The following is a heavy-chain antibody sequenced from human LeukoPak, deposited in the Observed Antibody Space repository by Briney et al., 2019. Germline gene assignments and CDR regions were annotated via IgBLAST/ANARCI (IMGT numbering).Heavy chain of an antibody. CDR2: ISGSSGNT. V-gene: IGHV3-23*01. J-gene: IGHJ4*02. Sequence: LGGSVRLSCAASGFTFSSYAMSWVRRAPGKGLEWVSTISGSSGNTYYADSVKGRFTISRDNSKNTLYLQMNSLRAEDTAVYYCAILLWFGESSFDYWGQGTLVTVSS. CDR1: GFTFSSYA. CDR3: AILLWFGESSFDY. D-gene: IGHD3-10*01.